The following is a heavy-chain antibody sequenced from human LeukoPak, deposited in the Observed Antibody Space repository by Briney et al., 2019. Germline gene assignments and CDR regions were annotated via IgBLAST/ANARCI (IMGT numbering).Heavy chain of an antibody. V-gene: IGHV1-2*02. Sequence: ASVKVSCKASGYTFTGYYMHWVRQAPGQGLEWMGWINPNSGGTNYAQKFQGRVTMTRDTSISTAYMELSRLRSEDTALYYCAKGSSGGMGKAYMDVWGKGTTVTISS. CDR1: GYTFTGYY. D-gene: IGHD2-15*01. J-gene: IGHJ6*03. CDR3: AKGSSGGMGKAYMDV. CDR2: INPNSGGT.